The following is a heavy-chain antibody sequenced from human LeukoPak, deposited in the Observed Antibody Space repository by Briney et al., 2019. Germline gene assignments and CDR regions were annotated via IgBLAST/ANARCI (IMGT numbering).Heavy chain of an antibody. D-gene: IGHD3-16*01. CDR3: VRDVWGDRDGYFDN. CDR2: INTDGRSA. Sequence: GGCLGLSCAASGFTFSSYWMHWVRQAPGKGLVWVSRINTDGRSASYAESVKGRFTVSRDNAKNTLYLQMNSLGVEDTAVYYCVRDVWGDRDGYFDNWGQGTLVTVSS. CDR1: GFTFSSYW. V-gene: IGHV3-74*01. J-gene: IGHJ4*02.